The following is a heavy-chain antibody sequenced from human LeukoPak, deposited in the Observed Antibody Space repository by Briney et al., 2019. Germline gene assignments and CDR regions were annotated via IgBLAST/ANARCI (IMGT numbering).Heavy chain of an antibody. D-gene: IGHD3-10*01. CDR3: AYELWFGESWFDP. CDR1: GFTVSTNY. V-gene: IGHV3-53*01. J-gene: IGHJ5*02. CDR2: IYSGGST. Sequence: GGSLRLSCVVSGFTVSTNYMSWVRQAPGKGLEWVSLIYSGGSTYYADSVKGRFTISRDNSKNTLYLQMNSLRAEDTAVYYCAYELWFGESWFDPWGQGTLVTVSS.